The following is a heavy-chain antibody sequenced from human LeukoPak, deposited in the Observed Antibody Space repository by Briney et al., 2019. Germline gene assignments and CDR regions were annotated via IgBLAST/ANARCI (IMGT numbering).Heavy chain of an antibody. J-gene: IGHJ4*02. CDR1: GYTFTGYY. CDR3: ARGIVPAAVPPYFDF. Sequence: GASVNVSYKTSGYTFTGYYIHWVRQAPGQGLEGMGWINPSSGDTKYEQKFRGRVTITTDTSIRTAYMELSRLRSGDTAVYYCARGIVPAAVPPYFDFWGQGSLVTVSS. CDR2: INPSSGDT. V-gene: IGHV1-2*02. D-gene: IGHD2-2*01.